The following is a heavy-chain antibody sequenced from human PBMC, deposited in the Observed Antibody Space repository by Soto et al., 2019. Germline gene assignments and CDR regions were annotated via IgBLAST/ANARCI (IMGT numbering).Heavy chain of an antibody. D-gene: IGHD2-2*01. CDR2: ISAYNGNT. J-gene: IGHJ4*02. V-gene: IGHV1-18*01. CDR3: AKGDPPSCD. CDR1: GYTLTSYG. Sequence: QVQLVKSGAEVKKPGASVKVSCKASGYTLTSYGISWVRQAPGQGLEWMGWISAYNGNTSYAQKLQGRVTMTTDTTTRTAYMEMRSMRSNGTDVYYCAKGDPPSCDWGQGTLGTVSS.